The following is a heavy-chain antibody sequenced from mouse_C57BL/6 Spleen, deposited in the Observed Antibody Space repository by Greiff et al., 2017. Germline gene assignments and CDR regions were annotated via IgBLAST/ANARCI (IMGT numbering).Heavy chain of an antibody. CDR1: GYTFTSYG. D-gene: IGHD2-2*01. CDR2: IYPRSGNT. CDR3: ARDGGYDPDAMDY. Sequence: QVQLMESGAELVRPGASVKLSCTASGYTFTSYGISWVQQSTGQGLEWIGEIYPRSGNTSYNENFKGKATLTADKSSSTAYLELRSLTSEDSAVYFGARDGGYDPDAMDYWGQGTSVTVSS. V-gene: IGHV1-81*01. J-gene: IGHJ4*01.